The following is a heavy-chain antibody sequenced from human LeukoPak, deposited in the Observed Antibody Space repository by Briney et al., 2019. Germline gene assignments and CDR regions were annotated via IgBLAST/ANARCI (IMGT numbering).Heavy chain of an antibody. J-gene: IGHJ3*02. CDR1: GFTFDDYA. Sequence: GRSLRLSCAASGFTFDDYAMHWVRHAPGKGLEWVSGISWNSGSIGYADSVKGRFTISRDNAKNSLYLQMNSLRAEDMALYYCAKSAGPDAFDIWGQGTMVTVSS. V-gene: IGHV3-9*03. CDR2: ISWNSGSI. D-gene: IGHD4/OR15-4a*01. CDR3: AKSAGPDAFDI.